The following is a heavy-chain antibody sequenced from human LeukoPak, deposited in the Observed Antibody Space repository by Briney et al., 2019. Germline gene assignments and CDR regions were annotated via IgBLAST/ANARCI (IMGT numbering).Heavy chain of an antibody. Sequence: PGRSLRLSCAASGFTFDDYAMHWVRQAPGKGLEWVSGISWNSGSIGYADSVKGRFTISRDNSKNTLYLQMNTLRAEDTAVYYCAKGVKHIVVLTAQHYFDYWGQGTLVTVSS. J-gene: IGHJ4*02. CDR3: AKGVKHIVVLTAQHYFDY. D-gene: IGHD2-21*02. CDR1: GFTFDDYA. V-gene: IGHV3-9*01. CDR2: ISWNSGSI.